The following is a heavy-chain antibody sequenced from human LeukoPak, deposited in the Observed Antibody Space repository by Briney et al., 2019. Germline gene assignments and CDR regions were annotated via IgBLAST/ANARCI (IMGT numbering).Heavy chain of an antibody. J-gene: IGHJ4*02. CDR1: GYTFTGYY. CDR2: INPNSGGT. V-gene: IGHV1-2*02. CDR3: ARDRSPAPGRSYGRGHFDY. D-gene: IGHD5-18*01. Sequence: ASVKVSCKASGYTFTGYYIHWVRQAPGQGLEWMGWINPNSGGTNYAQKFQGRVTMTRDTSINTAYMELSRLRSDDTAVYYCARDRSPAPGRSYGRGHFDYWGQGTLVTVSS.